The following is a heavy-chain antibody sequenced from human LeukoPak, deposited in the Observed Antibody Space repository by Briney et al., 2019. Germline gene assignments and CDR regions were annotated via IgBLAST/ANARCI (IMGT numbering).Heavy chain of an antibody. CDR1: GFTFSDYG. CDR3: AATGV. Sequence: PGRSLRLSCAASGFTFSDYGMHWVRQAPGKGLEWVAVIWYDGSYKYYADSVKGRFTISRDNAKNSLYLQMNSLRAEDTAVYYCAATGVWGRGTTVTVSS. D-gene: IGHD3-9*01. V-gene: IGHV3-33*03. CDR2: IWYDGSYK. J-gene: IGHJ6*04.